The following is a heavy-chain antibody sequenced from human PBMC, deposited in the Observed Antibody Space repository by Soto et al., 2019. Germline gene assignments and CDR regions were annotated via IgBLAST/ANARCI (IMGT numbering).Heavy chain of an antibody. CDR3: ARPRIRAVYAFDI. CDR1: VVSVSSGAYY. V-gene: IGHV4-31*03. D-gene: IGHD2-15*01. CDR2: IYYSGST. Sequence: PSETLSLTCTFSVVSVSSGAYYCTWIRQRPWKGLEWIGYIYYSGSTYYSPSLKSRLSISLDTSKNQFSLRLSSVTAADTAMYYCARPRIRAVYAFDIWGQATMVSVS. J-gene: IGHJ3*02.